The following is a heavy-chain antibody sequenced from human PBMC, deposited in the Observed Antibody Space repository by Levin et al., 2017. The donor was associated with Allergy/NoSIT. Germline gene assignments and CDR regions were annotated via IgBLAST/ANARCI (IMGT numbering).Heavy chain of an antibody. CDR2: VIPILGMA. J-gene: IGHJ4*02. CDR3: ATDESGMWASPEPIDH. Sequence: GGSLRLSCKASGAIFNNFTFSWVRQVPGQGVEWMGRVIPILGMANYAEKFEGRVTITADRSTTTAYLEVNNLHSEDTAIYYCATDESGMWASPEPIDHWGPGTLVTVSS. D-gene: IGHD1-14*01. CDR1: GAIFNNFT. V-gene: IGHV1-69*04.